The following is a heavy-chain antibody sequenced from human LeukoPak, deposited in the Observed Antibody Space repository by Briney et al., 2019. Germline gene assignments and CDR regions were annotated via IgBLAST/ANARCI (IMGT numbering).Heavy chain of an antibody. D-gene: IGHD3-3*01. V-gene: IGHV3-23*01. CDR1: GFSFTNYA. CDR2: MKGGGET. CDR3: ARASWISSAGAVW. Sequence: GGSLRLSCAASGFSFTNYAMSWVRQAPARGLEWVSSMKGGGETFYSDSVRGRFTLSRDDSKNTVYLQLNNLRVEDTAVYYCARASWISSAGAVWWGQGTLVTVSS. J-gene: IGHJ4*02.